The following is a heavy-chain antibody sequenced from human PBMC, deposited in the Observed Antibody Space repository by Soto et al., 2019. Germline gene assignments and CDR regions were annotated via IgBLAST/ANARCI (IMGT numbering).Heavy chain of an antibody. Sequence: VGSLRLSCAASGFTFSNYAMHWVRQAPGKGLEWVAVISYDGSNKYYADSVKGRFTISRDNSKNTLYLQMNSLRAEDTAVYYCARDRYCSGGSCYSGGFDYWGQGTLVNVSS. D-gene: IGHD2-15*01. CDR2: ISYDGSNK. J-gene: IGHJ4*02. CDR3: ARDRYCSGGSCYSGGFDY. CDR1: GFTFSNYA. V-gene: IGHV3-30*04.